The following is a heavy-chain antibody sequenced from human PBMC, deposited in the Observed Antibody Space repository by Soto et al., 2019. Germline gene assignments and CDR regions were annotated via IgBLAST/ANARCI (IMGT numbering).Heavy chain of an antibody. CDR3: ARHRSYNSRFFDY. J-gene: IGHJ4*02. Sequence: GGFQRLSCAASGFTFINYAISWVRQAPGKGLEWVSAISGSGGSTYYADSVKGRFTISRDNSKNKLYLQMNSLRAEDTAVYYCARHRSYNSRFFDYWSQGTLVTVSS. D-gene: IGHD3-10*01. CDR2: ISGSGGST. V-gene: IGHV3-23*01. CDR1: GFTFINYA.